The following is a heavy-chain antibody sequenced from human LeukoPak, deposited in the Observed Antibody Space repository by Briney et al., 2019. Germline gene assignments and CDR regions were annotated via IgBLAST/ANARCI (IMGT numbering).Heavy chain of an antibody. J-gene: IGHJ6*02. CDR1: GFTLSDYY. CDR3: ARGLYEMDV. Sequence: GGSLRLSCAASGFTLSDYYMTWIRQSPQKGLEWISHITIGVGATYYADSVKGRFTISRDNAKNSLYLQMNSLRAEDTAVYYCARGLYEMDVWGQGTTVTVSS. V-gene: IGHV3-11*01. CDR2: ITIGVGAT.